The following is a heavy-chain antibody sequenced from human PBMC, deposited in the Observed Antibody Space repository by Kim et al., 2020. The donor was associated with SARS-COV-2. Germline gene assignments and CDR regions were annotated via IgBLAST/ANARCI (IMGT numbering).Heavy chain of an antibody. J-gene: IGHJ5*02. Sequence: YCNPSRMSLVTSSVDTSKNQFSLKMSSVAAADTAVYYCARTTVTNNWFDPWGQGTLVTVSS. D-gene: IGHD4-17*01. V-gene: IGHV4-31*01. CDR3: ARTTVTNNWFDP.